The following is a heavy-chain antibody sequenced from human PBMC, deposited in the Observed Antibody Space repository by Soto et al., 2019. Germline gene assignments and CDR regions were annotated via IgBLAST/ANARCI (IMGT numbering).Heavy chain of an antibody. D-gene: IGHD3-22*01. CDR2: IHHSETT. CDR1: GASISSSNW. Sequence: QVQLQESGPGLVKPSGTLSLTCAVSGASISSSNWWTWVRQSPGKGLEWIGEIHHSETTNYNPSLNSPSSISVDKTKNQFSLKLTAVTAADTADYYCARTSYYASSGYYDIDVWGQGTTVTVSS. J-gene: IGHJ6*02. CDR3: ARTSYYASSGYYDIDV. V-gene: IGHV4-4*02.